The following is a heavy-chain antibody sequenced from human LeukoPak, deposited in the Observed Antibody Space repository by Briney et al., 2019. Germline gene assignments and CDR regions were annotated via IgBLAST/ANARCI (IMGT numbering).Heavy chain of an antibody. Sequence: SETLSLTCTVSGGSISSGGYYWSWIRQHPGTGLEWIGYIYYSGSTYYNPSLKSRVTISVDTSKNQFSLKLSSVTAADTAVYYCARASTGGSYYNIHFDYWGQGTLVTVSS. V-gene: IGHV4-31*03. CDR1: GGSISSGGYY. J-gene: IGHJ4*02. D-gene: IGHD3-10*01. CDR2: IYYSGST. CDR3: ARASTGGSYYNIHFDY.